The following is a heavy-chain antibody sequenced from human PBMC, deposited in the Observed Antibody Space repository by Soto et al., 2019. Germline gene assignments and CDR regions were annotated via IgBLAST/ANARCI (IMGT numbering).Heavy chain of an antibody. CDR1: RDSSDSDYR. D-gene: IGHD3-10*01. V-gene: IGHV4-4*02. Sequence: SKTPSLTCSVSRDSSDSDYRSYSVRRAPGKDLGWLGDLAHGGRPNYNPSLKSRVTISVDTSKNQFSLKLNSVTAADTAVYYCARQKYGSGSINWFDPWGQGILVTVS. CDR2: LAHGGRP. CDR3: ARQKYGSGSINWFDP. J-gene: IGHJ5*02.